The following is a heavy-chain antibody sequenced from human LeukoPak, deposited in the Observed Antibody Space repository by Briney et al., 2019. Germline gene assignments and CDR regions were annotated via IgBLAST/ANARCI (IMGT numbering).Heavy chain of an antibody. J-gene: IGHJ5*02. CDR3: AKGGVVNWFDP. Sequence: PGGSLRLSCAAASGFTFSPYSMTWVRQGPGKGLEWVSTISGNGANTYYGDSVKGRFTISRENYKNTLYLQMNSLRVDDTDVYYCAKGGVVNWFDPWGQGTLVTVSS. D-gene: IGHD3-22*01. V-gene: IGHV3-23*01. CDR1: GFTFSPYS. CDR2: ISGNGANT.